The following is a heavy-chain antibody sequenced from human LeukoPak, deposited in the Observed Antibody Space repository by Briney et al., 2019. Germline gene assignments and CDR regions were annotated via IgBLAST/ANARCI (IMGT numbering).Heavy chain of an antibody. CDR2: ISGGGGST. V-gene: IGHV3-23*01. CDR3: AIYGGSGTNAFDM. J-gene: IGHJ3*02. D-gene: IGHD5-12*01. CDR1: GFTFSSYS. Sequence: GESLRLSCAASGFTFSSYSMTWVRQPPGKGLEWVSDISGGGGSTYYADSVKGRFTISRDTSKNTLYLQMQSLRAEDTAVYHCAIYGGSGTNAFDMWGQGTMVTVSS.